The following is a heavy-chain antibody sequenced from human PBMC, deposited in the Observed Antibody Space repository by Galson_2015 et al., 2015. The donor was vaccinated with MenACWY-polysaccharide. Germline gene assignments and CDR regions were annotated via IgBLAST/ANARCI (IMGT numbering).Heavy chain of an antibody. V-gene: IGHV3-11*01. CDR2: ISSSGSTI. CDR3: ARDSIAVDYGMDV. Sequence: WIRQAPGKGLEWVSYISSSGSTIYYADSVKGRFTISRDNAKNSLYLQMNSLRAEDTAVYYCARDSIAVDYGMDVWGQGTTVTVSS. D-gene: IGHD6-19*01. J-gene: IGHJ6*02.